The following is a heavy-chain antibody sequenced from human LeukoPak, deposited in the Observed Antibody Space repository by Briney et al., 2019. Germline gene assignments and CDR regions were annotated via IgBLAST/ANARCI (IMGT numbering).Heavy chain of an antibody. CDR3: AELGITMIGGV. CDR1: GITFSSYG. Sequence: GGTLRLSCAASGITFSSYGMSWVRQAPGKGLEWVSGISGTGENTYYAGSVKGRFTISRDNSKNTLYLQVNSLRAEDTAVYYCAELGITMIGGVWGKGTTVTISS. J-gene: IGHJ6*04. V-gene: IGHV3-23*01. D-gene: IGHD3-10*02. CDR2: ISGTGENT.